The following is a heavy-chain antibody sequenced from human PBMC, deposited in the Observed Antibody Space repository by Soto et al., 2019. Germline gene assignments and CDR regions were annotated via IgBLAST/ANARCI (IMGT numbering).Heavy chain of an antibody. CDR3: ARNPTYYYDSSGYTTFDY. Sequence: QVQLVQSGAEVKKPGASVKVSCKASGYTFTSYAMHWVRQAPGQRLEWMGWINAGNGNTKYSQKFQGRVTITRDTSASTAYMELSSLRSEDTAVYYCARNPTYYYDSSGYTTFDYWGQGTLVTVSS. V-gene: IGHV1-3*01. CDR2: INAGNGNT. CDR1: GYTFTSYA. J-gene: IGHJ4*02. D-gene: IGHD3-22*01.